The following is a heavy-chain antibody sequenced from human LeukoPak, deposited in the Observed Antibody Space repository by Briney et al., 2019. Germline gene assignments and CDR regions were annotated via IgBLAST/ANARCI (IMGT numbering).Heavy chain of an antibody. CDR2: IESKSAGGTT. V-gene: IGHV3-15*04. D-gene: IGHD5-18*01. Sequence: PGGSLRLSCEASGITISDAWMSWVRQAPGKGLGWVGRIESKSAGGTTDHAAPVKGRFTISRDDSKNTLYLQMNSLTIEDTAVYYCVTPPDWGQGTLVTVSS. CDR3: VTPPD. CDR1: GITISDAW. J-gene: IGHJ4*02.